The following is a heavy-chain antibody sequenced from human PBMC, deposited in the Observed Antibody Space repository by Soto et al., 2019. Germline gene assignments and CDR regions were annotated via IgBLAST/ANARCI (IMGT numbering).Heavy chain of an antibody. Sequence: SETLSLTCTVSGGSTTNYYWSWIRQPPGKGLEWIGYIYYSGNTNYNPSLKSRVTISIDTSKNQFSLKLSSVTAADTAVYYCARDQYYYDTNGVCFGMDVWGQGTTVTVSS. CDR1: GGSTTNYY. J-gene: IGHJ6*02. CDR3: ARDQYYYDTNGVCFGMDV. D-gene: IGHD2-8*01. CDR2: IYYSGNT. V-gene: IGHV4-59*01.